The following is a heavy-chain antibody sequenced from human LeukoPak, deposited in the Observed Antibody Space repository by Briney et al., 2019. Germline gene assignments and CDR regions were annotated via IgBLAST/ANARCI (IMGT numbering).Heavy chain of an antibody. CDR2: IYYSGFT. J-gene: IGHJ4*02. CDR3: AREAGSGSLDY. Sequence: PSETLSLTCTVSGDSISSYYWSWIRQPPGKGLEWIGYIYYSGFTNYNPSLKSRVTISVDTSKNQFSLKLTSVTAADTAVYYCAREAGSGSLDYWGQGTLVTVSA. CDR1: GDSISSYY. V-gene: IGHV4-59*01. D-gene: IGHD3-10*01.